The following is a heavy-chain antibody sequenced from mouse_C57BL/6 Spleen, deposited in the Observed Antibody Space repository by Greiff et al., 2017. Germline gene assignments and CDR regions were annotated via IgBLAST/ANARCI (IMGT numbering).Heavy chain of an antibody. CDR2: IYPGSGST. V-gene: IGHV1-55*01. CDR1: GYTFTSYW. D-gene: IGHD1-1*01. CDR3: ASEWDYGSSSYAMDY. J-gene: IGHJ4*01. Sequence: QVHVKQPGAELVKPGASVKMSCKASGYTFTSYWITWVKQRPGQGLEWIGDIYPGSGSTNYNEKFKSKATLTVDTSSSTAYMQLSSLTSEDSAVYYCASEWDYGSSSYAMDYWGQGTSVTVSS.